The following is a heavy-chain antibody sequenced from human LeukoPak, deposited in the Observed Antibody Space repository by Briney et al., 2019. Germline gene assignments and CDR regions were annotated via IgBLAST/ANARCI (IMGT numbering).Heavy chain of an antibody. CDR3: ARPSGSYPRNGFDI. CDR2: VFYSGTT. Sequence: SETLSLTCTVSGGSISSGSYYWGWIRQPPGKGLEWLGNVFYSGTTYYNPSLKSRVTISVDTSKNQFSLGLRSVTAADTAVYYCARPSGSYPRNGFDIWGQGTMVTVSS. CDR1: GGSISSGSYY. D-gene: IGHD1-26*01. V-gene: IGHV4-39*01. J-gene: IGHJ3*02.